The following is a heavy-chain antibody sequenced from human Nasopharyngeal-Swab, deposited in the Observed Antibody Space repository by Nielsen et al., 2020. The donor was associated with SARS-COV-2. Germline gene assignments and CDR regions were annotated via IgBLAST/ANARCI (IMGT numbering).Heavy chain of an antibody. V-gene: IGHV4-39*07. CDR1: GDSISRSDDY. J-gene: IGHJ4*02. Sequence: SETLSLTCTVSGDSISRSDDYWGWIRQTPGKGLEWIVSTYRSGSGSAYYNPSLKIRVTISIVPSKNLFSLNLKSVTAADTAVYYCARIIRRRGWYSHVDYWGQGTLVTVSS. CDR3: ARIIRRRGWYSHVDY. CDR2: TYRSGSGSA. D-gene: IGHD6-19*01.